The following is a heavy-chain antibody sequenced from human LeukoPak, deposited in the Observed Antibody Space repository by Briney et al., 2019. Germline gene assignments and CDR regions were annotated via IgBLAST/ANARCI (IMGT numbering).Heavy chain of an antibody. J-gene: IGHJ2*01. CDR1: GYTFTSYY. V-gene: IGHV1-46*01. CDR2: INPSGGST. CDR3: VRGASSIAALNPFWYFDL. Sequence: ASVKVSCKASGYTFTSYYMHWVRQAPGHGLEWMGIINPSGGSTSYAQKFQGRVTMTRDTSTDTVYMELSSLRSEDTAVFYCVRGASSIAALNPFWYFDLWGRGTLVTVSS. D-gene: IGHD6-6*01.